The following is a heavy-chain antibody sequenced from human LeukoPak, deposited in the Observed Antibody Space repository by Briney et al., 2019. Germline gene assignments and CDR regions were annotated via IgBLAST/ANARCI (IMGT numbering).Heavy chain of an antibody. V-gene: IGHV3-23*01. CDR2: TSDRGDYT. J-gene: IGHJ4*02. Sequence: GGSLRLSCAASGFTFTSYSMSWVRQAPGKGLEWVSGTSDRGDYTYYADSVKGRSTISRDTSKNTLYLQMNSLRAEDTALYFCAKKAQYNGNYPLDYWGQGTLVTVSS. CDR3: AKKAQYNGNYPLDY. CDR1: GFTFTSYS. D-gene: IGHD1-26*01.